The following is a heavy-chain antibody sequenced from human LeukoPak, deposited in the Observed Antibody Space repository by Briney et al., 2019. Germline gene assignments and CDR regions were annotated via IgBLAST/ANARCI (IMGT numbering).Heavy chain of an antibody. CDR2: IIPIFGTA. CDR1: GGTFSSYA. D-gene: IGHD3-10*01. CDR3: ARSGYEPYYGSGAYYMDV. V-gene: IGHV1-69*05. Sequence: SVKVSCKASGGTFSSYAISWVRQAPGQGLEWMGRIIPIFGTANYAQKFQGRVTITTDESTRTAYMELSSLRAEDTAVYYCARSGYEPYYGSGAYYMDVWGKGTTVTVSS. J-gene: IGHJ6*03.